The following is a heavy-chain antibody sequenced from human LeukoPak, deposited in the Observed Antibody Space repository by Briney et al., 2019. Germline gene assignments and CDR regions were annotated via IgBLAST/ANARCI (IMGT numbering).Heavy chain of an antibody. CDR3: AKEGGITMIVVVITRSPNNFDY. D-gene: IGHD3-22*01. Sequence: GGSLRLSCAASGFTFSSYEMNWVRQAPGKGLEWVSYISSSGSTIYYADSVRGRFTISRDNAKNTLYLQMNSLRAEDTAVYYCAKEGGITMIVVVITRSPNNFDYWGQGTLVTVSS. CDR2: ISSSGSTI. J-gene: IGHJ4*02. V-gene: IGHV3-48*03. CDR1: GFTFSSYE.